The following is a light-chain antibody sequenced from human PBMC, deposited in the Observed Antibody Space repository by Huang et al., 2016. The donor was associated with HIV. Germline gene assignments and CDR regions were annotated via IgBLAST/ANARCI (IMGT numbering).Light chain of an antibody. Sequence: EIVLTQSLATLSLSPGESAALFCRASHSLGGNLAWYQQRPGQAPRLLIYDTSNRATGIPARFTGSGSGTDYTLTISGLEPEDFAVYYCQQRSDWPLTFGGGTKVDIK. V-gene: IGKV3-11*01. J-gene: IGKJ4*01. CDR2: DTS. CDR3: QQRSDWPLT. CDR1: HSLGGN.